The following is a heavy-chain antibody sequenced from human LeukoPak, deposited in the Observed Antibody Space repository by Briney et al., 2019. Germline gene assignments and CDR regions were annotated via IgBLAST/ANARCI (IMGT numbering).Heavy chain of an antibody. V-gene: IGHV4-59*08. Sequence: SETLSLTCTVSGGSISSDYWSWIRQPPGKGLEWIGYIYYSGSTNYNPSLKSRVTISVDTSKNQFSLKLSSVTAADTAVYYCARTSTMVRGVITTYYFDYWGQGTLVTVSS. J-gene: IGHJ4*02. CDR3: ARTSTMVRGVITTYYFDY. D-gene: IGHD3-10*01. CDR1: GGSISSDY. CDR2: IYYSGST.